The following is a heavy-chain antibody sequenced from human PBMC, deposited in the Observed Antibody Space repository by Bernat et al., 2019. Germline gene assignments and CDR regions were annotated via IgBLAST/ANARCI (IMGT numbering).Heavy chain of an antibody. V-gene: IGHV1-2*04. CDR1: GYTFTGYY. D-gene: IGHD1-26*01. CDR3: ARVAVGATFAFDI. CDR2: INPNSGGT. J-gene: IGHJ3*02. Sequence: QVQLVQSGAEVKKPGASVKVSCKASGYTFTGYYMHLVRQAPGQGLEWMGWINPNSGGTNYAQKFQGWVTMTRDTSISTAYMELGRLRSDDTAVYYCARVAVGATFAFDIWGQGTMVTVSS.